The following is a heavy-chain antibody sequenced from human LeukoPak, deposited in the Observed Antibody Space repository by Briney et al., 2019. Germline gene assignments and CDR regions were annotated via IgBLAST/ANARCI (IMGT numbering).Heavy chain of an antibody. V-gene: IGHV4-39*07. J-gene: IGHJ6*03. CDR3: ARDDNMDV. CDR2: IYYSGST. Sequence: PSETLSLTCTVSGGSISSSSYYWGWIRQPPGKGLEWIGSIYYSGSTYYNPSLKSRVTISVDTSKNQFSLKLSSVTAADTAVYYCARDDNMDVWGKGTTVTVSS. CDR1: GGSISSSSYY.